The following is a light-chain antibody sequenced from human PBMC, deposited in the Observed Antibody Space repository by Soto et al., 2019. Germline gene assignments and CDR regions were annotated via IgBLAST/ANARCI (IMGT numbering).Light chain of an antibody. CDR3: AAWDDSVNGPV. CDR1: NSNIGSNI. J-gene: IGLJ3*02. V-gene: IGLV1-44*01. Sequence: QSVLTQPPSASGTPGQRVTISCSGSNSNIGSNIVNWYQQLPGPAPKLLIHSNDQRPSGVPDRFAGAKSGTSASLAISGLQSEDEADYYCAAWDDSVNGPVFGGGTKLPVL. CDR2: SND.